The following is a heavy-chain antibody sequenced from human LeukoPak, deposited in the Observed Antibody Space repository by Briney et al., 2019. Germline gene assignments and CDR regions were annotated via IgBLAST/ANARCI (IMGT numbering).Heavy chain of an antibody. J-gene: IGHJ4*02. Sequence: GGSLRLSCAASGFTFDDYGMNWVRQAPGKGLEWVSGINWNGGSTGYADSVKGRFTISTDNAKNSLYLQMNSLRAEDTALYYFARDRSNMMLGLFDHWGQGTLVTVSS. CDR1: GFTFDDYG. V-gene: IGHV3-20*04. CDR2: INWNGGST. CDR3: ARDRSNMMLGLFDH. D-gene: IGHD3-22*01.